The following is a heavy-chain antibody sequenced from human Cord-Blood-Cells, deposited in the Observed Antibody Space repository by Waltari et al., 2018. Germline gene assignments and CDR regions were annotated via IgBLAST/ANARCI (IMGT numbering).Heavy chain of an antibody. V-gene: IGHV1-2*02. Sequence: QVPLVQSGAEVKKPGASVKVSCKASGYTFTGYYMHWVRQAPGQGLEWMGWINPNSGGTNYAQKFQGRVTMTRDTSISTAYMELSRLRSDDTAVYYCARDPTTVTLDWYFDLWGRGTLVTVSS. J-gene: IGHJ2*01. D-gene: IGHD4-17*01. CDR3: ARDPTTVTLDWYFDL. CDR1: GYTFTGYY. CDR2: INPNSGGT.